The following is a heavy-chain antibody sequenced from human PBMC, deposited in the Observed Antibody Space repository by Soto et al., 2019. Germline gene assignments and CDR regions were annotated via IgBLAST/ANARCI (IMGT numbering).Heavy chain of an antibody. CDR2: ISGSGGTT. D-gene: IGHD6-13*01. V-gene: IGHV3-23*01. J-gene: IGHJ3*02. CDR3: AKDLGYTSSWYYALHI. CDR1: GFSFSSYA. Sequence: EVQLLESGGGLVQPGGSLRLSCVGSGFSFSSYAMNWVRQAPGQGLEWVSGISGSGGTTFYADSVKGRFTISRDNSKNTLYLQMNSRRAEDTAVYYCAKDLGYTSSWYYALHIWGQGTMVTVSS.